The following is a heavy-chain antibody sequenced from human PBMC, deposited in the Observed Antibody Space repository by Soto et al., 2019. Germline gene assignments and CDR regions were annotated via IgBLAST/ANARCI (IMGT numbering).Heavy chain of an antibody. Sequence: GGSLRLSCAASGFTFSSYAMSWVRQAPGKGLEWVSAISGSGGRTYHADSVKGRLTISRDNSKNTLYLQMNSLRAEETAVYYCAKDNYGDAAYYYYGMDVWGQGTTVTVSS. D-gene: IGHD4-17*01. J-gene: IGHJ6*02. V-gene: IGHV3-23*01. CDR3: AKDNYGDAAYYYYGMDV. CDR1: GFTFSSYA. CDR2: ISGSGGRT.